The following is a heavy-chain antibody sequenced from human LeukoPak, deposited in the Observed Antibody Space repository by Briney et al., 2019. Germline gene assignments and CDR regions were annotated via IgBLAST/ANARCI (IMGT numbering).Heavy chain of an antibody. CDR3: ARGPYCGGDCYSHFDY. CDR2: INQSGST. V-gene: IGHV4-34*01. CDR1: GGSFSGYS. D-gene: IGHD2-21*01. Sequence: SETLSLTCAVYGGSFSGYSWSWIRQPPGKGLEWIGEINQSGSTNYNPSLKSRVTISVDTSKNQFSLKLSSVTAADTAVYYCARGPYCGGDCYSHFDYWGQGTLVTVSS. J-gene: IGHJ4*02.